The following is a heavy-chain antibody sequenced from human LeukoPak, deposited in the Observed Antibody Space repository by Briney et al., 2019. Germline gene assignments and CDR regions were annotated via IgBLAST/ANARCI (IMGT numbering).Heavy chain of an antibody. CDR1: GGPFSGYF. V-gene: IGHV4-34*01. Sequence: SETLSLTCAVSGGPFSGYFWSWIRQSSGKGLEWIGEIHNSGTTNYDPSLNSRVTISEDTSKNQFYLNLSSVTAADTAVYYCARRYYYNLGSFPFDFWGQGTLVTVSS. D-gene: IGHD3-10*01. CDR3: ARRYYYNLGSFPFDF. CDR2: IHNSGTT. J-gene: IGHJ4*02.